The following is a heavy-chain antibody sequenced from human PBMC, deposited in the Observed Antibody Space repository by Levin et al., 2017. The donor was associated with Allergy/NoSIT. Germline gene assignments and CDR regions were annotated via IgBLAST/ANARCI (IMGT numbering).Heavy chain of an antibody. CDR3: AREIEVAGFGESRPPLDY. CDR1: GFTFSSYA. D-gene: IGHD3-10*01. V-gene: IGHV3-30*04. J-gene: IGHJ4*02. CDR2: ISYDGSNK. Sequence: GGSLRLSCAASGFTFSSYAMHWVRQAPGKGLEWVAVISYDGSNKYYADSVKGRFTISRDNSKNTLYLQMNSLRAEDTAVYYCAREIEVAGFGESRPPLDYWGQGTLVTVSS.